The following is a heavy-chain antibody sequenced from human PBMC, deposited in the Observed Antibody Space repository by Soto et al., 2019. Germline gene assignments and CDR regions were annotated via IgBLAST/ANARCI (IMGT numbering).Heavy chain of an antibody. Sequence: GGSLRLSCAASGFTCISYSMNRVRQDPGKGLEWVSYISSSSSTIYYADSVKGRFTISRDNAKNSLYLQMNSLRDEDTAVYYCAIEGWDRSAARFGLFDPWGQGTLVTVSS. J-gene: IGHJ5*02. V-gene: IGHV3-48*02. CDR1: GFTCISYS. D-gene: IGHD6-13*01. CDR3: AIEGWDRSAARFGLFDP. CDR2: ISSSSSTI.